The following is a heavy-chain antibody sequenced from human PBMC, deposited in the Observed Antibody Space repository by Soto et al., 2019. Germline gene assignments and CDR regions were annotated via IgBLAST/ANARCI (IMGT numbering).Heavy chain of an antibody. V-gene: IGHV5-51*01. Sequence: GESLKISCKGSGYSFTNYWIGWVRQMPGKGLEWMGIIYPGDSDTRYSPSFQGQVTISADKSISTAYLQWSSLKASDTAMYYCARRVTIFGVVNPYYYAMDVWAQETTFPVSS. D-gene: IGHD3-3*01. J-gene: IGHJ6*02. CDR3: ARRVTIFGVVNPYYYAMDV. CDR1: GYSFTNYW. CDR2: IYPGDSDT.